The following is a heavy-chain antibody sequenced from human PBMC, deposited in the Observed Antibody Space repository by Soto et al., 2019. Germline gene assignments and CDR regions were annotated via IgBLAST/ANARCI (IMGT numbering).Heavy chain of an antibody. CDR3: ARDPHSSSWVYYFDY. CDR1: GFTFSSYS. Sequence: PGGSLRLSCAASGFTFSSYSMNWVRQAPGKGLEWVSSISSSSSYIYYADSVKGRFTISRDNAKNSLYLQMSSLRAEDTAVYYCARDPHSSSWVYYFDYWGQGTLVTVSS. D-gene: IGHD6-13*01. J-gene: IGHJ4*02. V-gene: IGHV3-21*01. CDR2: ISSSSSYI.